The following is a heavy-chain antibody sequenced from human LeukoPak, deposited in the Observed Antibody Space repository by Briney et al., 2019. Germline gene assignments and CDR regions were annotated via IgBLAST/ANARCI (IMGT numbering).Heavy chain of an antibody. J-gene: IGHJ4*02. CDR3: AKDPRVGSRVATPCH. Sequence: GGSLRLSCAASRTTFIHYWMSWVRQAPGKGLEWVANINQDGSEKYYVDSVKGRFTISRDNSKSTLFLQMNSLRAEDTAVYYCAKDPRVGSRVATPCHWGQGTLVTVSS. D-gene: IGHD5-24*01. CDR2: INQDGSEK. V-gene: IGHV3-7*03. CDR1: RTTFIHYW.